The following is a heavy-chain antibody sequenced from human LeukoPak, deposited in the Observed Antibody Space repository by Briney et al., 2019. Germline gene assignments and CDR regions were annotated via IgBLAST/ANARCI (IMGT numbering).Heavy chain of an antibody. V-gene: IGHV4-38-2*02. CDR3: ARDLYDYVWGSYRYTFDY. J-gene: IGHJ4*02. D-gene: IGHD3-16*02. Sequence: SETLSLTCTVSGYSISSGYYWGWIRQPPGKGLEWIGSIYHSGSTYYNPSLKSRVTISVDTSKNQFSLKLSSVTAADTAVYYCARDLYDYVWGSYRYTFDYWGQGTLVTVSS. CDR1: GYSISSGYY. CDR2: IYHSGST.